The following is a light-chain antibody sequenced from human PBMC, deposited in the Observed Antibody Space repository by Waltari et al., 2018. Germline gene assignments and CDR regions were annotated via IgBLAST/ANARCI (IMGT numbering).Light chain of an antibody. V-gene: IGKV4-1*01. CDR3: QQYYTTPWT. CDR2: WAS. Sequence: DIVMTQSPDSLAVSLGERATINCKSNQSVLFSSNNNNYLAWYQQKPRQPPKLLIYWASTRESGVPDRFSGSGSGTDFTLAISSLQAEDVAVYYCQQYYTTPWTFGQGTKVEI. J-gene: IGKJ1*01. CDR1: QSVLFSSNNNNY.